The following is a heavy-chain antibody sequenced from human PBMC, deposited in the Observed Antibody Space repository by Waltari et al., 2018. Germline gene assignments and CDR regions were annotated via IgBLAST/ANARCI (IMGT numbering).Heavy chain of an antibody. Sequence: QVQLQESGPGLVKPSQTLSLTCTVPGGSISSGSYYWSWIRQPAGKGLEWIGYIYTSGSTNYNPSLKSRVTISVDTSKNQFSLKLSSVTAADTAVYYCARRYGDYGDYWGQGTLVTVSS. J-gene: IGHJ4*02. D-gene: IGHD4-17*01. V-gene: IGHV4-61*09. CDR3: ARRYGDYGDY. CDR1: GGSISSGSYY. CDR2: IYTSGST.